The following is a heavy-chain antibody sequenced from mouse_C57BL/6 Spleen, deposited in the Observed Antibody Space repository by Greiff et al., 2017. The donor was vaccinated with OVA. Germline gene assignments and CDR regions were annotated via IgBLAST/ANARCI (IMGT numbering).Heavy chain of an antibody. CDR3: ASREATGADY. Sequence: QVQLKQPGAELVKPGASVKLSCKASGYTFTSYWMQWVKQRPGQGLEWIGEIDPSDSYTNYNQKFKGKATLTVDTSSSTAYMQLSSLTSEDSAVYYCASREATGADYWGQGTTLTVSS. V-gene: IGHV1-50*01. J-gene: IGHJ2*01. CDR2: IDPSDSYT. D-gene: IGHD4-1*01. CDR1: GYTFTSYW.